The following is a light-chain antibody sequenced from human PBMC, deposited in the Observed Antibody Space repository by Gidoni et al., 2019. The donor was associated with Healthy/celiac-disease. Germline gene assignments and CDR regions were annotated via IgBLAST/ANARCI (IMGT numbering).Light chain of an antibody. CDR1: QSVSSSY. Sequence: EIVLTQSPGTLSLSPGERATLSCRASQSVSSSYLAWYQQKPGQAPRLLIYGASSRATGIPARFRCSGSGTDFTLTISRLEPEDFAVYYCQQYGSSPPFTFGPGTKVDIK. CDR3: QQYGSSPPFT. V-gene: IGKV3-20*01. CDR2: GAS. J-gene: IGKJ3*01.